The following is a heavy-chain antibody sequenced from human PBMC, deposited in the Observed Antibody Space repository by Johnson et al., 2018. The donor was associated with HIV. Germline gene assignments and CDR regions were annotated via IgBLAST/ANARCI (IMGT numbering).Heavy chain of an antibody. V-gene: IGHV3-30*04. CDR1: GFTFSSYA. Sequence: QVQLVESGGGVVQPGRSLRLSCVASGFTFSSYAMHWVRQAPGKGLEWVAVISYDGSNKYYADSVKGRITISRDNSKNTLYVQMNSLRAEDTAVYYCARDIVGAPDAFDIWGRGTMVTVSS. CDR3: ARDIVGAPDAFDI. CDR2: ISYDGSNK. D-gene: IGHD1-26*01. J-gene: IGHJ3*02.